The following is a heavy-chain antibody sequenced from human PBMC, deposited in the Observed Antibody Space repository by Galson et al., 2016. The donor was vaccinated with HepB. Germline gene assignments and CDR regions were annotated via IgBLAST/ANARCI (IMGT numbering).Heavy chain of an antibody. CDR2: IWYDGYKT. D-gene: IGHD3-10*01. J-gene: IGHJ4*02. V-gene: IGHV3-33*06. CDR3: AKERGFYASRSFASYDF. Sequence: SLRLSCAASGFNFRACGMHWLRQAPGRGLEWVALIWYDGYKTYYADSVKGRFTISRDNSKKILYLQMNSLRAEDTAIYYCAKERGFYASRSFASYDFWGQGTLVTVSS. CDR1: GFNFRACG.